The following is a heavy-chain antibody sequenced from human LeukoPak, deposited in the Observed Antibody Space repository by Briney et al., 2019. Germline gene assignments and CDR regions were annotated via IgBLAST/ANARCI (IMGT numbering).Heavy chain of an antibody. CDR2: INPNSGGT. CDR1: GYTFTGYY. J-gene: IGHJ4*02. V-gene: IGHV1-2*02. D-gene: IGHD6-6*01. CDR3: ARDVGGGSSSSPPLYYFDY. Sequence: GASVKVSCKASGYTFTGYYMHWVRQAPGQGLEWMGWINPNSGGTNYAQKFQGRVTMTRDTSISTAYMELSRLRSDDTAVYYCARDVGGGSSSSPPLYYFDYWGQGTLVTVSS.